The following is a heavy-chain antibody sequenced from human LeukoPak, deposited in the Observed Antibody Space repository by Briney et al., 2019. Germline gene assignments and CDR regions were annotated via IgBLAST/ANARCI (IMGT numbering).Heavy chain of an antibody. Sequence: SVKVSCKASGGTFSSYAISWVRQAPGQGLEWMGRIIPILGIANYAQKFQGRVTITADKSTSTAYMELSSLRSEDTAVYYCARVTTLEMPFDYWGQGTLVTVSS. D-gene: IGHD5-24*01. CDR2: IIPILGIA. J-gene: IGHJ4*02. CDR3: ARVTTLEMPFDY. V-gene: IGHV1-69*04. CDR1: GGTFSSYA.